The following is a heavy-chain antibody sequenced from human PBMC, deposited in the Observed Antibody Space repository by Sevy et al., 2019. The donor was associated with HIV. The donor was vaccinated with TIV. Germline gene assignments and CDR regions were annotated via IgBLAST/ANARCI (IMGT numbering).Heavy chain of an antibody. V-gene: IGHV3-30*18. CDR3: AKKPDAVGATMLGTWVGWFDP. Sequence: GGSLRLSCAASGFTFSSYGMHWVRQAPGKGLEWVAVISYDGSNKYYAYSVKGRFTISRDNSKNTLYLQMNSLRAEDTAVYYCAKKPDAVGATMLGTWVGWFDPWGQGTLVTVSS. CDR1: GFTFSSYG. D-gene: IGHD1-26*01. J-gene: IGHJ5*02. CDR2: ISYDGSNK.